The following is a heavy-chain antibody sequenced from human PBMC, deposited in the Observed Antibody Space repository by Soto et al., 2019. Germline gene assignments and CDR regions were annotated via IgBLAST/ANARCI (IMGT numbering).Heavy chain of an antibody. Sequence: GGSLRLSCTVSGFAFNNYGINWVRQAPGKGLERVSSISKSDYTYYSDSVTGRFTISRDNAKNSVSLQMNTLRVEDTAVYYCAREDSIIIPAVSDFWGQGTLVTSPQ. J-gene: IGHJ4*02. CDR1: GFAFNNYG. CDR3: AREDSIIIPAVSDF. D-gene: IGHD2-2*01. CDR2: ISKSDYT. V-gene: IGHV3-21*01.